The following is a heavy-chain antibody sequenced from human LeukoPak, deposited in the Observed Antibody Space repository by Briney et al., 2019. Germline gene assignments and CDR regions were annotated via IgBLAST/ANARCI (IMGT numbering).Heavy chain of an antibody. Sequence: GASVKVSCKASGYTFTDYGFRWVRQAPGQGLEWLGWISVYNGNTNSAQNLQGRVTMTTDTSTSTAYMELGSLRSDDTAVYYCARVRWELLGGINYYYYGMDVWGQGTTVTVSS. CDR3: ARVRWELLGGINYYYYGMDV. J-gene: IGHJ6*02. V-gene: IGHV1-18*04. D-gene: IGHD1-26*01. CDR2: ISVYNGNT. CDR1: GYTFTDYG.